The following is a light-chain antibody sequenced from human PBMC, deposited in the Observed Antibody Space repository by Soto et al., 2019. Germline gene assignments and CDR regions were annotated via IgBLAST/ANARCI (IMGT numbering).Light chain of an antibody. V-gene: IGLV2-14*01. J-gene: IGLJ1*01. CDR3: SSYTSSITLYV. CDR1: SSDVGGYNY. Sequence: QSALTQPASVSGSPGQSITISCTGTSSDVGGYNYVSWYQQHPGKAPKLMTYDVSNRPSGVSNRFSGSKSGNTASLTISGLQAEDEADYYCSSYTSSITLYVFGTGTKVTVL. CDR2: DVS.